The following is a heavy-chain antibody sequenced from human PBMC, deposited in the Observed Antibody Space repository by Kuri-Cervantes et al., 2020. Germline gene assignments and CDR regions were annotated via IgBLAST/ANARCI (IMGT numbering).Heavy chain of an antibody. V-gene: IGHV3-74*01. J-gene: IGHJ6*03. D-gene: IGHD3-22*01. CDR3: ARAEYYYDSSGPLRYYYYYMDV. CDR1: GFTFSSYW. Sequence: GESLKISCAAPGFTFSSYWMHWVRQAPGKGLVWVSRINSDGSSTSYADSVKGRFTISRDNAKNTLYLQMNSLRDEDTAVYYCARAEYYYDSSGPLRYYYYYMDVWGKGTTVTVSS. CDR2: INSDGSST.